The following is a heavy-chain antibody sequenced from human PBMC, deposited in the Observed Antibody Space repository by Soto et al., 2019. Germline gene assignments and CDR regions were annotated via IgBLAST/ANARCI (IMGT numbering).Heavy chain of an antibody. CDR1: DGSSSGYY. Sequence: PSETLSLTCAVYDGSSSGYYWSWIRQPPGKGLEWIGEIFHGGSTDYSPSLKSRVTMSVDTSKNQFSLQLNSVTPEDTAVYYCARGLTSCCEYFDYWGQGTLVTVSS. V-gene: IGHV4-34*01. CDR3: ARGLTSCCEYFDY. D-gene: IGHD2-2*01. CDR2: IFHGGST. J-gene: IGHJ4*02.